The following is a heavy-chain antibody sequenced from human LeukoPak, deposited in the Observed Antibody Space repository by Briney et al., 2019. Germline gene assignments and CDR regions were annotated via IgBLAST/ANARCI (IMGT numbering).Heavy chain of an antibody. CDR3: ATHVFSFTSADY. D-gene: IGHD3-16*01. CDR1: GYTLTKLS. V-gene: IGHV1-24*01. CDR2: FDPEDGET. Sequence: ASVKVSCKASGYTLTKLSIRWVRQAPGKGLEWMGGFDPEDGETIYAQKFQGRVTMTEDTSTDTVYMELSSLRSEDTAVYYCATHVFSFTSADYWGQGTLVTVSS. J-gene: IGHJ4*02.